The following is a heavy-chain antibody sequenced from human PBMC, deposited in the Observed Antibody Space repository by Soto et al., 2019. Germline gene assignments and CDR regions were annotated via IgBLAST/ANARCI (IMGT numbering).Heavy chain of an antibody. D-gene: IGHD3-10*01. J-gene: IGHJ4*02. V-gene: IGHV4-4*07. Sequence: QVELQESGPRLVMPSETLYLTCTVSGGSMSAYHWSWVRQPAGKGLEWIGRVHSTGCTDYNPSVESRITVSLDRSKKQFFLKLRSVAAAETVLYFCARDSVSLTVFEYCGQGIQVTVSS. CDR1: GGSMSAYH. CDR3: ARDSVSLTVFEY. CDR2: VHSTGCT.